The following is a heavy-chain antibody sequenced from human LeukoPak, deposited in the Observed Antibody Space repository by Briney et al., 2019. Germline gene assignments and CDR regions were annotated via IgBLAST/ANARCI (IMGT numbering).Heavy chain of an antibody. Sequence: GGSLRLSCTASGFTFSDHAMHWVRQAPGKGLEWVTVISYHARDQFYADSVKGRFTVSRDNSRNTLYLQMNSLRAENSAVYYCAAQPCINGICYLDYWGQGTLVTVSS. CDR3: AAQPCINGICYLDY. D-gene: IGHD2-8*01. J-gene: IGHJ4*02. CDR1: GFTFSDHA. CDR2: ISYHARDQ. V-gene: IGHV3-30*04.